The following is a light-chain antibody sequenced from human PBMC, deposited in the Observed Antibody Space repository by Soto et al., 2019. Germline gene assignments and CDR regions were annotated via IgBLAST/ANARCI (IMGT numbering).Light chain of an antibody. Sequence: EIVLTQSPGTLSLSPGDRATLSCRASQSVSSSYLAWYQQKPGQAPRLLIYGASSRAPGIPDRFSGSGSGTDFTLTISRLEPEDFAVYYCQQYGSSRTFGQGTKLEIK. CDR2: GAS. V-gene: IGKV3-20*01. CDR1: QSVSSSY. CDR3: QQYGSSRT. J-gene: IGKJ2*01.